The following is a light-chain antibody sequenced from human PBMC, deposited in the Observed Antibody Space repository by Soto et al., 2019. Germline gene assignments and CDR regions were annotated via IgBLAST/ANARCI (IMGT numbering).Light chain of an antibody. CDR3: SSYAGSNNLV. CDR1: SSDVGGYNY. CDR2: EVS. V-gene: IGLV2-8*01. Sequence: QSAPTQPPSASGSPGQSVTISCTRTSSDVGGYNYVSWYQQHPGKAPKLTIYEVSKRPSGVPDRFSGSKSGNTASLTVSGLQAEDEADYYCSSYAGSNNLVFGGGTKLTVL. J-gene: IGLJ2*01.